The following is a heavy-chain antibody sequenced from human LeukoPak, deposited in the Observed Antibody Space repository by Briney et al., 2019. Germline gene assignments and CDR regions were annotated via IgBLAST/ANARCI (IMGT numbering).Heavy chain of an antibody. CDR3: ASEKWVKREGVYYYYGITV. CDR1: GYPFNTYD. J-gene: IGHJ6*02. V-gene: IGHV1-8*01. D-gene: IGHD1-26*01. CDR2: MNPNSGNT. Sequence: ASVKVSCKASGYPFNTYDINWVRQATGQGLEWMGWMNPNSGNTNCAQKFKGRVTMTRDTAMGTAYMELSSLTSEDMAVYYCASEKWVKREGVYYYYGITVWGQGTTVTVSS.